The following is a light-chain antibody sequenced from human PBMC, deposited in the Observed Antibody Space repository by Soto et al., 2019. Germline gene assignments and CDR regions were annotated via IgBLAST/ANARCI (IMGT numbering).Light chain of an antibody. J-gene: IGKJ1*01. V-gene: IGKV3-20*01. CDR3: QLYSGSPWT. CDR2: GVS. CDR1: QSISNKY. Sequence: EIVLTQSPGTLSLSPGERATLSCRASQSISNKYLAWYQQEPGQAPRLLIHGVSIRATGIPDRFSGSGSGTDCTLTISRLEPEDFAVYYCQLYSGSPWTFGQGTKVEIK.